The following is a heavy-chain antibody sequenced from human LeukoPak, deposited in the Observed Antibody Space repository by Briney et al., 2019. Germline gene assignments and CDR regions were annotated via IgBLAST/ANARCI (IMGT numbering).Heavy chain of an antibody. V-gene: IGHV4-39*01. J-gene: IGHJ4*02. CDR1: GGSISRNTYY. D-gene: IGHD3-22*01. Sequence: SETLSLTCNVSGGSISRNTYYWGWISQPPGEGLEWLERLYYSGTTYSNPSLKSRVTIAVNTSKNQFFLTLSSVTAADTAVYYCAIYASSGYYLDHWGQGTLVTVSS. CDR2: LYYSGTT. CDR3: AIYASSGYYLDH.